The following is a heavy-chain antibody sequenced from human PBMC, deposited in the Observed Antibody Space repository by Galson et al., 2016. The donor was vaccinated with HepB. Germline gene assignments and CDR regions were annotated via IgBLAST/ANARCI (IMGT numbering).Heavy chain of an antibody. Sequence: SCKASGYIFYSYGMTWVRQAPGQGLEWVGWISIHGGKTNYAQKFQGRVNITTDMSTSAAYLELRRLTLDDTAVYYCARGHLDSDFWGQGTLVTVSS. CDR1: GYIFYSYG. CDR3: ARGHLDSDF. D-gene: IGHD5-18*01. J-gene: IGHJ4*02. CDR2: ISIHGGKT. V-gene: IGHV1-18*04.